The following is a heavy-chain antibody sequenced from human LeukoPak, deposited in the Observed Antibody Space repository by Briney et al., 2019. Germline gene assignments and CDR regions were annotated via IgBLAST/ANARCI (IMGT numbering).Heavy chain of an antibody. CDR2: ISSSGSTI. CDR3: ARRSGSPPDVFDI. CDR1: GFTFSSYS. V-gene: IGHV3-48*04. Sequence: QAGGSLRLSCAASGFTFSSYSMNWVRQAPGKGLEWVSYISSSGSTIYYADSVKGRFTISRDNAKNSLYLQMNSLRAEDTAVYYCARRSGSPPDVFDIWGQGTMVTVSS. D-gene: IGHD1-26*01. J-gene: IGHJ3*02.